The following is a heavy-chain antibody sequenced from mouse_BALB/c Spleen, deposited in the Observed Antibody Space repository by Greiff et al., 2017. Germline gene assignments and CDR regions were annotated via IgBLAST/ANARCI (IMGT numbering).Heavy chain of an antibody. CDR1: GFTFSSYA. Sequence: EVQLVESGGGLVKPGGSLKLSCAASGFTFSSYAMSWVRQTPEKRLEWVASISSGGSTYYPDSVKGRFTISRDNARNILYLQMSSLRSEDTAMYYCARGGYPRSYYAMDYWGQGTSVTVSS. V-gene: IGHV5-6-5*01. D-gene: IGHD1-2*01. CDR2: ISSGGST. CDR3: ARGGYPRSYYAMDY. J-gene: IGHJ4*01.